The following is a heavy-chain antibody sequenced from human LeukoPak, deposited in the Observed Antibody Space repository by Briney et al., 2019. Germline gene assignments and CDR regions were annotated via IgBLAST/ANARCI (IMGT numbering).Heavy chain of an antibody. CDR2: INPYSGDT. CDR1: GYTFTGYH. Sequence: ASVKVSCKASGYTFTGYHIHWVRQAPGQGLEWMGRINPYSGDTNFAQKFQGRVTMTRDTSITTAYMDLSSLTPDDTAVYFCARDQGSLTRSWYTGYWGQGTQVTVSS. CDR3: ARDQGSLTRSWYTGY. D-gene: IGHD6-13*01. V-gene: IGHV1-2*06. J-gene: IGHJ4*02.